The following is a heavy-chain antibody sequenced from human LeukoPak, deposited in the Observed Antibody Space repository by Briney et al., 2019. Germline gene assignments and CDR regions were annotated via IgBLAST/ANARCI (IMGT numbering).Heavy chain of an antibody. V-gene: IGHV3-23*01. CDR3: AGRTVVPGTLEF. D-gene: IGHD6-19*01. J-gene: IGHJ4*01. Sequence: GGSLRLSCAASGITFGSPSMSWVRQAPGKGLEWVAGISSSGATTYYADSLKGRFTISRDNSKNTLYLQMNSLGAEDTAVYYCAGRTVVPGTLEFWGQGILVTVSS. CDR2: ISSSGATT. CDR1: GITFGSPS.